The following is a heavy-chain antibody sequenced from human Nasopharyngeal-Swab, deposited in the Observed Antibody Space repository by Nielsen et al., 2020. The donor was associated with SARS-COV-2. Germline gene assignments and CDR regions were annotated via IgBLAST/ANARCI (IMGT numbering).Heavy chain of an antibody. D-gene: IGHD4-11*01. CDR2: ISSSSSTI. Sequence: GGPFRSPSVASGSTFSSYSMNWVRQAPGKGLEWVSYISSSSSTIYYADSVKGRFTISRDNAKNSLYLQMNSLRDEDTAVYYCARDYRCWGQGTLVTVS. J-gene: IGHJ4*02. V-gene: IGHV3-48*02. CDR3: ARDYRC. CDR1: GSTFSSYS.